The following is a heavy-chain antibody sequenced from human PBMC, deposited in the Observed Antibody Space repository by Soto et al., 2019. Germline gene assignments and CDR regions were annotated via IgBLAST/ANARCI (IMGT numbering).Heavy chain of an antibody. Sequence: EVQLLESGGGLVQPGGSLRLSCAASGFTFVNYAMTWVRQAPGKGLEWVSAISGGGGTAYYADSVKGRFTISRDNSKNTLSLQINSLRAEDTDVYYCAKVGYDYIWGSYRGPEPFHIWCQGTMVTVSS. CDR3: AKVGYDYIWGSYRGPEPFHI. D-gene: IGHD3-16*02. V-gene: IGHV3-23*01. CDR1: GFTFVNYA. J-gene: IGHJ3*02. CDR2: ISGGGGTA.